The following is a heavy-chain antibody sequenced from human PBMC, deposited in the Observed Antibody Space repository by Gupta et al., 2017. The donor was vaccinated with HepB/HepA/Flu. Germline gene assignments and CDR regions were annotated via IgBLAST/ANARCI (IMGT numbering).Heavy chain of an antibody. Sequence: QVQLVESGGGVVQPGRSLRLSCAASGFTFSSYGMHWVRQAPGKGLEWVAVISYDGSNKYYADSVKGRFTISRDNSKNTLYLQMNSLRAEDTAVYYCAKGGTTDLYWYFDLWGRGTLVTVSS. CDR2: ISYDGSNK. CDR3: AKGGTTDLYWYFDL. D-gene: IGHD4-11*01. CDR1: GFTFSSYG. J-gene: IGHJ2*01. V-gene: IGHV3-30*18.